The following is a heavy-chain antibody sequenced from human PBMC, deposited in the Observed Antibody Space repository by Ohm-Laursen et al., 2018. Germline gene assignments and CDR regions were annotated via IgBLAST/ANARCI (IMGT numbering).Heavy chain of an antibody. J-gene: IGHJ4*02. CDR2: INSDGSST. CDR3: ARDPIDNNGYNPDY. V-gene: IGHV3-74*01. Sequence: SLRLSCTASGFTFSSYWMQWVRQAPGKGMVWVSRINSDGSSTSYVDSVKGRFTISRDNAKNTLYLQMNSLRAEDTAIYYCARDPIDNNGYNPDYWGQGTLFTVSS. D-gene: IGHD1-14*01. CDR1: GFTFSSYW.